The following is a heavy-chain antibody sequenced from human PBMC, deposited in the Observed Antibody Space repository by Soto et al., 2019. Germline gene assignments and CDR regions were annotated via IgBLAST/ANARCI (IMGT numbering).Heavy chain of an antibody. Sequence: ASVKVSCKASGYTFTGYYMHWVRQAPGQGLEWMGWINPNSGGTNYAQKFQGRVTMTRDTSISTAYMELSRLRSDDTAVYYCARDLSDYVWGSYRYFDYWGQGTLVTVSS. V-gene: IGHV1-2*02. CDR2: INPNSGGT. D-gene: IGHD3-16*02. CDR1: GYTFTGYY. J-gene: IGHJ4*02. CDR3: ARDLSDYVWGSYRYFDY.